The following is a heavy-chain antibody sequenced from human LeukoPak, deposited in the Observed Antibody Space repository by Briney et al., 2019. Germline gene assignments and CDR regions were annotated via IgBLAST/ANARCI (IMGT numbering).Heavy chain of an antibody. CDR1: GFTFSSYE. Sequence: GGSLRLSCAASGFTFSSYEMNWVRQAPGKGLEWVSYISSGSTIYYADSVKGRFTISRDNAKNSLYLQMNSLRAEDTAVYYCARDRGYYYMDVWGKGTTVTVSS. CDR2: ISSGSTI. V-gene: IGHV3-48*03. D-gene: IGHD3-10*01. CDR3: ARDRGYYYMDV. J-gene: IGHJ6*03.